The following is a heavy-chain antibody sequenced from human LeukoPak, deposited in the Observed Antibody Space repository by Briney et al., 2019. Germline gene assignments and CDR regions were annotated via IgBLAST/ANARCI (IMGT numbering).Heavy chain of an antibody. D-gene: IGHD1-14*01. CDR2: ISAYNGNT. CDR1: GYTFTSYG. Sequence: ASVKVSCKASGYTFTSYGISWVRQAPGQGLEWMGWISAYNGNTNYAQKVQGRVTMTTDTSTSTAYMELRSLRSDDTAVYYCAREETHHVYYGTDVWGQGTMVTVSS. V-gene: IGHV1-18*01. J-gene: IGHJ6*02. CDR3: AREETHHVYYGTDV.